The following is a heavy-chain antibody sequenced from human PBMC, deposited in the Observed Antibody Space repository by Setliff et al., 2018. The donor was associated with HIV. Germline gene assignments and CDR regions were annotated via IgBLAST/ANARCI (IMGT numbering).Heavy chain of an antibody. D-gene: IGHD6-13*01. CDR3: ARQGAAADGFDP. CDR1: GYTFTSYY. CDR2: INPSGGTT. Sequence: ASVKVSCKASGYTFTSYYMHWVRQAPGQGLEWMGIINPSGGTTSYAQKFQGRVTMTRDTSITTAYMELSRLTSDDTAVYYCARQGAAADGFDPWGQGTLVTVSS. J-gene: IGHJ5*02. V-gene: IGHV1-46*01.